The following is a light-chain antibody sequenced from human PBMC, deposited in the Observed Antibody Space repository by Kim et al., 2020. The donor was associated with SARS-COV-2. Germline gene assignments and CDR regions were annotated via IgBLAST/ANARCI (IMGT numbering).Light chain of an antibody. J-gene: IGLJ2*01. CDR2: EVS. V-gene: IGLV2-8*01. CDR3: SSFVGINNLV. Sequence: GQSVTISCTGTSSDVGAYDYVSWYQQHPGKAPKLLIYEVSKRPSGVPDRFSGSKSGNTASLTVSGLQAEDEADYYCSSFVGINNLVFGGGTQLTVL. CDR1: SSDVGAYDY.